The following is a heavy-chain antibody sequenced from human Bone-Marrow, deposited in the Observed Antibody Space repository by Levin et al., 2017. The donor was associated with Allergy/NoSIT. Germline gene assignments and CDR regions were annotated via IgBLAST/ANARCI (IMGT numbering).Heavy chain of an antibody. V-gene: IGHV3-15*01. J-gene: IGHJ4*02. CDR1: GFTFTNAW. CDR2: IKSKTDGGTA. Sequence: GGSLRLSCAGSGFTFTNAWMSWVRQAPGKGLEWIGRIKSKTDGGTADYATPVKGRFTISRDDSKNTVYLQMNSLKTEDTAVYYCTTESPHFDYWGQGTLVTVSS. CDR3: TTESPHFDY.